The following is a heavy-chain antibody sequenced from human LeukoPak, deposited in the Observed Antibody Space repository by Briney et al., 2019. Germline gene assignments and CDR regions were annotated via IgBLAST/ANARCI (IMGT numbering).Heavy chain of an antibody. V-gene: IGHV3-23*01. CDR1: GFTFSSYA. CDR2: ISGSGGST. CDR3: AKGVSGSYAGRLDY. D-gene: IGHD1-26*01. J-gene: IGHJ4*02. Sequence: SGGSLRLSCAASGFTFSSYAMSWVRQAPGKGLEWVSAISGSGGSTYYADSVKGRFTISRDNSKNTLYLQMNSLRAEDTAVYYCAKGVSGSYAGRLDYWGQGTLVTVSS.